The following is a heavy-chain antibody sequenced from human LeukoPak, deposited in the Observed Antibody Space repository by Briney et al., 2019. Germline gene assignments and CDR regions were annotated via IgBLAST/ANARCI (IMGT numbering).Heavy chain of an antibody. Sequence: PGGSLRLCCAASGFTFSSYAMSWIRQAPGKGLEWVSYISSSGSTVYYADSVKGRFTISRDNAKNSLYLQMNSLRAEDTAVYYCARDSHDSSGPDYWGQGTLVTVSS. CDR3: ARDSHDSSGPDY. CDR1: GFTFSSYA. CDR2: ISSSGSTV. V-gene: IGHV3-11*01. D-gene: IGHD3-22*01. J-gene: IGHJ4*02.